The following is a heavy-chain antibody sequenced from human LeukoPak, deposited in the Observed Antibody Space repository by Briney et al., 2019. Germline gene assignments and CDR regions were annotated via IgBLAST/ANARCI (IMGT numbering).Heavy chain of an antibody. V-gene: IGHV3-23*01. Sequence: PGGSLRLSYAASGFTFSNYVMSWVRQAPGKGLEWVSAISGGGGSTYYADSVKGRFTISRDNSKSTLYLQINSLRVDDTATYYCAREGPRGLAFDIWGQGTMVTVSS. CDR1: GFTFSNYV. J-gene: IGHJ3*02. CDR3: AREGPRGLAFDI. CDR2: ISGGGGST.